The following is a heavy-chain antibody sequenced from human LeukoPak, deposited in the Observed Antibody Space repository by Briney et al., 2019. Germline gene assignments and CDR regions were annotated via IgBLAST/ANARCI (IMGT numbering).Heavy chain of an antibody. CDR2: ISGSGGST. J-gene: IGHJ3*02. D-gene: IGHD6-19*01. Sequence: SGGSLRLSCAASGFTFSSYAMSWVRQAPGKGLEWDSAISGSGGSTYYADSVKGRFTISRDNSKNALYLQMNSLRAEDTAVYYCAKGVMAVAFSGAFDIWGQGTMVTVSS. V-gene: IGHV3-23*01. CDR1: GFTFSSYA. CDR3: AKGVMAVAFSGAFDI.